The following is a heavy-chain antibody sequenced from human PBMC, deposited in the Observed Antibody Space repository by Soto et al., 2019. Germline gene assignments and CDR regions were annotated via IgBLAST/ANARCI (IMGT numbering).Heavy chain of an antibody. V-gene: IGHV1-18*01. J-gene: IGHJ4*02. CDR3: ARELLAYCGGDCSPLDY. D-gene: IGHD2-21*02. Sequence: QVQLVQSGAEVKKPGASVKVSCKASGYTFTSYGISWVRQAPGQGLEWMGWISAYNGNTNYAQKLQGRVTMTTDTATSKAYWELRSLRSDDTAVYYCARELLAYCGGDCSPLDYWGQGTLVTVSS. CDR1: GYTFTSYG. CDR2: ISAYNGNT.